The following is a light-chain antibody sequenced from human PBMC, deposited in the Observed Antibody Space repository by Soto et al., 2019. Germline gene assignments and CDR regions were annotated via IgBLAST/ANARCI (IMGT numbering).Light chain of an antibody. Sequence: DIQMTQSPSTLSASIGDRVTITCRASQNINNWIAWYQQKPGKAPKFLIYDASTLESGVPSRFSGSGFGTEFSLTLSRLQPDDFGSYYCQHMRTFGQGTKVDIK. CDR3: QHMRT. J-gene: IGKJ1*01. CDR1: QNINNW. V-gene: IGKV1-5*01. CDR2: DAS.